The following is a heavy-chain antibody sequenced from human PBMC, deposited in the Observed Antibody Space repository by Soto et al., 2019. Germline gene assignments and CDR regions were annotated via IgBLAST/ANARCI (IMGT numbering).Heavy chain of an antibody. V-gene: IGHV3-23*01. Sequence: EVQLLESGGGLVQPGGSLRLSCAASGFTFITDAMSWVRQAPGKGLDWVSAISGSGTGTYYADSVKGRFTISRDNSKNTLYLHMHSLRAEDTAVYYCAKESWGGHRDIDYCGQGNLVTVSS. J-gene: IGHJ4*02. D-gene: IGHD3-16*01. CDR1: GFTFITDA. CDR3: AKESWGGHRDIDY. CDR2: ISGSGTGT.